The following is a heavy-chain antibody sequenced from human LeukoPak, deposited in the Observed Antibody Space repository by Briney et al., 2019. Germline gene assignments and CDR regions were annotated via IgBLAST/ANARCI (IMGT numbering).Heavy chain of an antibody. CDR1: GFTFSDYD. J-gene: IGHJ3*02. V-gene: IGHV3-13*01. Sequence: GGSLRLSCAASGFTFSDYDMHWVRQVTGRGLEWVSTIGTVGDTYYRDSVKGRFTISRENANNSLYLQMNSLRGGDTAVYYCPRFGPDAFDIWGPGTMVTVSS. CDR3: PRFGPDAFDI. D-gene: IGHD3-16*01. CDR2: IGTVGDT.